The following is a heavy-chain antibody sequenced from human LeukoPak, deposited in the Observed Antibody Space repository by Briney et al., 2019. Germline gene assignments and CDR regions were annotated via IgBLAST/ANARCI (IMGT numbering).Heavy chain of an antibody. CDR3: ARAGYCSSTSCHPPHGSGRTWFDP. CDR2: ISSSRGNAV. CDR1: GFTCSDYA. D-gene: IGHD2-2*01. V-gene: IGHV3-48*04. Sequence: GSLRLSCAASGFTCSDYAMNWVRQAPGKGLEWVSYISSSRGNAVYYAASVRGRFTISRDDAKNSLNLQMHSLRGEDTAVYYCARAGYCSSTSCHPPHGSGRTWFDPWGQGTLVTVSS. J-gene: IGHJ5*02.